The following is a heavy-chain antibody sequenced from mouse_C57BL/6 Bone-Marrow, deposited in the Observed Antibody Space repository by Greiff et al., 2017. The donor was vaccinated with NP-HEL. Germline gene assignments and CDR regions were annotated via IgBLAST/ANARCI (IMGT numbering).Heavy chain of an antibody. CDR2: INPSTGGT. CDR3: ARGLWLRRDY. D-gene: IGHD2-2*01. CDR1: GYSFTGYY. J-gene: IGHJ2*01. Sequence: EVKLQESGPELVKPGASVKISCKASGYSFTGYYMNWVKQSPEKSLEWIGEINPSTGGTTYNQKFKAKATLTVDKSSSTAYMQLKSLTSEDSAVYYCARGLWLRRDYWGQGTTLTVSS. V-gene: IGHV1-42*01.